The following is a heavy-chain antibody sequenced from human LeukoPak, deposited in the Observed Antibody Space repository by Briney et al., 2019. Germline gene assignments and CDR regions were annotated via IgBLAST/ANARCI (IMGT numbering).Heavy chain of an antibody. V-gene: IGHV3-23*01. Sequence: PGGSLRLSRAVSGFTFSSYAMSWVRQAPGKGLEWVSAISGSGDSTYYADSVKGRFTISRDNSKNTVYLQVNSLRAEDTAVYYCAKGAGRIKMINFDYWGQGTLVTVSS. CDR2: ISGSGDST. J-gene: IGHJ4*02. CDR3: AKGAGRIKMINFDY. D-gene: IGHD3-22*01. CDR1: GFTFSSYA.